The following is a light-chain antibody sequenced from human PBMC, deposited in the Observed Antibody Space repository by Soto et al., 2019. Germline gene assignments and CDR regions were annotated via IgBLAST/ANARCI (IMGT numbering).Light chain of an antibody. V-gene: IGKV1-17*01. CDR1: QAIGNY. Sequence: IQLTQSPSSLSASVGDRVTVTCRASQAIGNYLDWLQQKPGKAPEHLISATSTLRSGVPSRFSGSGSGTEFTLTISGLQPDDFATYYCLQHTSYPYTFGQGTKLEVK. CDR3: LQHTSYPYT. CDR2: ATS. J-gene: IGKJ2*01.